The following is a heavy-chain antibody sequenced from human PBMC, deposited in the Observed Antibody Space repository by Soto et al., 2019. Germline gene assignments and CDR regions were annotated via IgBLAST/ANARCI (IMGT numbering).Heavy chain of an antibody. D-gene: IGHD4-17*01. V-gene: IGHV4-59*01. Sequence: NPSETLSLTCTVSGGSISGYYWSWIRQSPGKGLEWIGYIHYSGSTNYNPSLKSRVTISVDTSKNQLSLKLSSVTAADTAVYYCARGLYGDPREYFPYWSQGTLVTVS. CDR1: GGSISGYY. CDR3: ARGLYGDPREYFPY. CDR2: IHYSGST. J-gene: IGHJ1*01.